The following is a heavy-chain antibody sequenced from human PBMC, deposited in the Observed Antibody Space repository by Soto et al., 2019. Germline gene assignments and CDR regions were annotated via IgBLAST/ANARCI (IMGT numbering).Heavy chain of an antibody. D-gene: IGHD1-1*01. V-gene: IGHV3-30-3*01. CDR1: GFTFSSYA. CDR2: ISYDGSNK. Sequence: LRLSCAASGFTFSSYAMHWVRQAPGKGLEWVAVISYDGSNKYYADSVKGRFTISRDNSKNTLYLQMNSLRAEDTAVYYCARDRLRYNWNDFPYYYYGMDVWGQGTTVTVSS. J-gene: IGHJ6*02. CDR3: ARDRLRYNWNDFPYYYYGMDV.